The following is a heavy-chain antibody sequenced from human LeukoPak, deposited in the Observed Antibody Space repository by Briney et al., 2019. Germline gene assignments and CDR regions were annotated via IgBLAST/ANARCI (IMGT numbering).Heavy chain of an antibody. J-gene: IGHJ5*02. D-gene: IGHD1-26*01. V-gene: IGHV3-48*03. CDR2: VTSSGGTT. CDR3: AREGGSKNWFDP. Sequence: GGSLRLSCAASGFTFNNYEMNWVRQAPGKGLEWISYVTSSGGTTYYADSVKGRFTISRDNAKNSLYLQMNSLRAEDTAVYYCAREGGSKNWFDPWGQGTLVTFSS. CDR1: GFTFNNYE.